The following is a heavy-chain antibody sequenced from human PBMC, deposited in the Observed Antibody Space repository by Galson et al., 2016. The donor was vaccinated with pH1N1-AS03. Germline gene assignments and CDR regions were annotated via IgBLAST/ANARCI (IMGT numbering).Heavy chain of an antibody. D-gene: IGHD3-10*01. V-gene: IGHV3-48*04. CDR1: GFTFRSYS. J-gene: IGHJ5*02. CDR3: VRHNSIDYGSGNEGWFDP. CDR2: ISSSSGTI. Sequence: SLRLSCAGSGFTFRSYSMNWVRQAPGKGLEWLSFISSSSGTIHYADSLKGRFITSRDNAKNSVYLQMNSLRVADTAVYYCVRHNSIDYGSGNEGWFDPWGQGTLVTVSS.